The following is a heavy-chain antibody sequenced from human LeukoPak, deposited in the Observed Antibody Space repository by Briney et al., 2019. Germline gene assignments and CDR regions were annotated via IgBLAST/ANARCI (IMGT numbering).Heavy chain of an antibody. J-gene: IGHJ4*02. CDR3: AKLATDSNSDY. CDR1: GFTFSNYA. V-gene: IGHV3-23*01. D-gene: IGHD1-14*01. Sequence: GGSLRLSCAASGFTFSNYAMNWARQAPGKGLEWVSVISGSGGNTYYADSVKGRFTISRDNSKNTLYVQMNSLRAEDTAVYYCAKLATDSNSDYWGQGTLVTVSS. CDR2: ISGSGGNT.